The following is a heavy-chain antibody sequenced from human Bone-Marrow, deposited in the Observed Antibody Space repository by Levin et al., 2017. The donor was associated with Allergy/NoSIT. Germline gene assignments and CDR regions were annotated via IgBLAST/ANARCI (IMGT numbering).Heavy chain of an antibody. V-gene: IGHV3-23*01. D-gene: IGHD2-2*01. Sequence: PGGSLRLSCAASGVTFSSYAMSWVRQAPGKGLDWVSGITRSADTTYYADSVKGRFTISRDNSKNTLYLQMNSLRVEDTAVYYCATLVGLEAYCTSTSCLGWFDSWGQGTLVTVSS. CDR3: ATLVGLEAYCTSTSCLGWFDS. CDR1: GVTFSSYA. J-gene: IGHJ5*01. CDR2: ITRSADTT.